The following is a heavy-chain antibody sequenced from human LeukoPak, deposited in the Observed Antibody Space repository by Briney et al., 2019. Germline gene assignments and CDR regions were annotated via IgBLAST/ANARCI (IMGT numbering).Heavy chain of an antibody. Sequence: SETLSLTCTVSGGSISSGGYYWSWIRQHPGKGLEWIGYIYYSGSTFYSPSLKSRVTISVDTSKNQFSLKLSSVTAADTAVYYCARAEGDYGALYNYWGQGTLVTVSS. D-gene: IGHD4-17*01. CDR3: ARAEGDYGALYNY. V-gene: IGHV4-31*03. CDR2: IYYSGST. CDR1: GGSISSGGYY. J-gene: IGHJ4*02.